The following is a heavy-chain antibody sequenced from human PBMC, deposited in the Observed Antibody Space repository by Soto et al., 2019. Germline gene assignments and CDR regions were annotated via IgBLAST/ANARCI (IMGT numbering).Heavy chain of an antibody. CDR1: GDSVSSNSAA. CDR2: TYYRSKWYN. D-gene: IGHD2-15*01. V-gene: IGHV6-1*01. Sequence: QSQTLSLTCAISGDSVSSNSAAWNWIRQSPSRGLEWLGRTYYRSKWYNDYAVSVKSRITINPDTSKNQFSLQLNSVTPEDTAVYYCVRRWEGVYCSGGSCYYYYYMDVWGKGTTVTVSS. J-gene: IGHJ6*03. CDR3: VRRWEGVYCSGGSCYYYYYMDV.